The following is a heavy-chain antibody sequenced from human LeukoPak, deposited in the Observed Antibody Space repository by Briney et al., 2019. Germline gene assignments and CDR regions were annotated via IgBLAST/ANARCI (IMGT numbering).Heavy chain of an antibody. CDR1: GGTFSSYA. V-gene: IGHV1-69*05. Sequence: SVKVSCKASGGTFSSYAISWVRQAPGQGLEWMGGIIPIFGTANYAQKFQGRVTITTDESTCTAYMELSSLRSEDTAVYYCARGTQLHYYDSSGYLDYWGQGTLVTVSS. D-gene: IGHD3-22*01. CDR2: IIPIFGTA. CDR3: ARGTQLHYYDSSGYLDY. J-gene: IGHJ4*02.